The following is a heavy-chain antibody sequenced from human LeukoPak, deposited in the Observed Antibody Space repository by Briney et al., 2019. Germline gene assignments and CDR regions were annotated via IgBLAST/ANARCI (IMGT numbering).Heavy chain of an antibody. V-gene: IGHV3-74*01. CDR2: INSDGSST. J-gene: IGHJ5*02. CDR3: ARDRRNGFDP. CDR1: GLTFSSYW. Sequence: PGGSLRLSCAASGLTFSSYWMHWVRQAPGKGLLWVSRINSDGSSTSYADSVRGRFTISRDNAKNTLYLQMNSLRAEATAVYYGARDRRNGFDPWGQGTLVTVSS.